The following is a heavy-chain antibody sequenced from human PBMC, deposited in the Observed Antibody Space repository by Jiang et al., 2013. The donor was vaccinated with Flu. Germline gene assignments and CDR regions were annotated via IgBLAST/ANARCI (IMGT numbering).Heavy chain of an antibody. CDR2: IYYSGST. CDR1: GASISSYY. J-gene: IGHJ6*02. CDR3: AQGGFTIFGVVKNGMDV. V-gene: IGHV4-59*01. D-gene: IGHD3-3*01. Sequence: GLVKPSETLSLTCTVSGASISSYYWSWIRQPPGKGLEWIGYIYYSGSTNYNPSLKSRVTMSLDTSKNQFSLKLSFVTAADTAVYYCAQGGFTIFGVVKNGMDVWGQGTAVIVSS.